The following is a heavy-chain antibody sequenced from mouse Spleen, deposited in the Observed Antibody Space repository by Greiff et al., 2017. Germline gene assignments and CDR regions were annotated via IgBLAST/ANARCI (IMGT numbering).Heavy chain of an antibody. D-gene: IGHD2-1*01. V-gene: IGHV1-15*01. CDR2: IDPETGGT. CDR3: TRVGNYPSFAY. CDR1: GYTFTDYE. J-gene: IGHJ3*01. Sequence: QVHVKQSGAELVRPGASVTLSCKASGYTFTDYEMHWVKQTPVHGLEWIGAIDPETGGTAYNQKFKGKAILTADKSSSTAYMELRSLTSEDSAVYYCTRVGNYPSFAYWGQGTLVTVSA.